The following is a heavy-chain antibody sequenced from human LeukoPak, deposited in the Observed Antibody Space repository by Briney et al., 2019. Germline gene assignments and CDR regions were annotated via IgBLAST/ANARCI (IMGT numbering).Heavy chain of an antibody. D-gene: IGHD6-19*01. CDR1: GGSISTYY. J-gene: IGHJ6*02. CDR2: VSYSGNT. Sequence: SETLSLTCTVSGGSISTYYWVWIRQSPGKELEWIGYVSYSGNTNYNPSLKSRVTISVDTSKNQLSLKPSSMTAADTAVYYCARAGYCSATSCQWVPLVWGQGTTVTVSS. V-gene: IGHV4-59*01. CDR3: ARAGYCSATSCQWVPLV.